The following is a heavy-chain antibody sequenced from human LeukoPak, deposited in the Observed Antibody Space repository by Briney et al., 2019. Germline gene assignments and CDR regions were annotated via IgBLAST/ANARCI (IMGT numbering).Heavy chain of an antibody. CDR2: INPNSGGT. Sequence: ASVKVSCKASGYTFTGYYMRWVRQAPGQGLEWMGRINPNSGGTNYAQKFQGRVTMTRDTSISTAYMELSSLRSEDTAVYYCARGHGSSGLLWGQGTLVTVSS. V-gene: IGHV1-2*06. CDR3: ARGHGSSGLL. D-gene: IGHD6-19*01. J-gene: IGHJ4*02. CDR1: GYTFTGYY.